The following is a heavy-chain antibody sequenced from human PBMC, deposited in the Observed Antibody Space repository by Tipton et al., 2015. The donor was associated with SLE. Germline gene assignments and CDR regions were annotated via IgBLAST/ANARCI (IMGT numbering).Heavy chain of an antibody. Sequence: SLRLSCAASGFTFSSYWMSWVRQAPGKGLEWVANIKQAGSEKYYVDYVKGRFTISRDNAKNSLYLQMNSLRAEDTAVYYCATVGPRGPFDYWGQGTLVTVSS. CDR1: GFTFSSYW. CDR2: IKQAGSEK. V-gene: IGHV3-7*01. J-gene: IGHJ4*02. CDR3: ATVGPRGPFDY.